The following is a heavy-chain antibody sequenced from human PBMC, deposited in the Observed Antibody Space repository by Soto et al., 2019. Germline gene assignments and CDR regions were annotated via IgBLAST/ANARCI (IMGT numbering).Heavy chain of an antibody. J-gene: IGHJ2*01. CDR1: GFTFINYV. Sequence: EVQVLESGGGLVQPGGSLRLSCAGSGFTFINYVMNWVRQAPGKGLEWVSSISGGGDAAFFQDSVRGRFTISRDNSKNTVTLQMISLGVDDTAVYYCARKILGSTTRPNYWYFDLWGRGTLVTVSS. V-gene: IGHV3-23*01. CDR3: ARKILGSTTRPNYWYFDL. CDR2: ISGGGDAA. D-gene: IGHD7-27*01.